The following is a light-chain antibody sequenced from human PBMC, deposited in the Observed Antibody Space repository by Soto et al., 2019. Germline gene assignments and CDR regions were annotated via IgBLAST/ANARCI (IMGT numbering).Light chain of an antibody. Sequence: DIPMTQSPSTLSASVGDRVTITCRASQSISSWLAWYQQKPGKAPKLLIYDASSLESGVPSRFGGSGSGTEFTLTISSLQPDDFATYYCQQYNSFPTFGQGTKVEIK. CDR2: DAS. J-gene: IGKJ1*01. CDR1: QSISSW. V-gene: IGKV1-5*01. CDR3: QQYNSFPT.